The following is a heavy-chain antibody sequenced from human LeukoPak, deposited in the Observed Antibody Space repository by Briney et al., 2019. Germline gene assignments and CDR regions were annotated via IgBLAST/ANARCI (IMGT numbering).Heavy chain of an antibody. Sequence: ASVKVSCKASGYTFTGYYMHWVRQAPGQGLEWMGWINPNSGGTNYAQKFQGRVTMTRDTSISTAYMELSRLRSDDTAVYYCAARGGLRYFDWSPNNWFDPWGQGTLVTVSS. CDR1: GYTFTGYY. CDR3: AARGGLRYFDWSPNNWFDP. V-gene: IGHV1-2*02. J-gene: IGHJ5*02. D-gene: IGHD3-9*01. CDR2: INPNSGGT.